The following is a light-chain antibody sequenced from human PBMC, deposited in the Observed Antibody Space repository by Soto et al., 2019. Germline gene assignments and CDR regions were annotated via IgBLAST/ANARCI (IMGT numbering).Light chain of an antibody. Sequence: QSVLTQPPSASGSPGQSVTISCTGTSSDDGGYDYVSWYQQHPGKAPRLIIFEVNKRPSGVPDRFSGSKSGNTASLTVSGLQAEDEADYYCCSYAGRNTLRVFGTGTKVTVL. CDR3: CSYAGRNTLRV. J-gene: IGLJ1*01. V-gene: IGLV2-8*01. CDR1: SSDDGGYDY. CDR2: EVN.